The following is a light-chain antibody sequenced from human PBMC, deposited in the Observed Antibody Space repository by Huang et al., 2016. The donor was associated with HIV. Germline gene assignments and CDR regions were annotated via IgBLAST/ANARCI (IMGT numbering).Light chain of an antibody. CDR1: QDIAKF. CDR2: DAS. J-gene: IGKJ1*01. Sequence: DIQMTQSPSSLSASVGDRVTITCQASQDIAKFLNWYQQKPGQAPKLLIYDASTLQTGVPSRFSGSGSGTDFTFTISSLQHEDIATYYCQQYDSLPPWTFGQGTKVEIQ. CDR3: QQYDSLPPWT. V-gene: IGKV1-33*01.